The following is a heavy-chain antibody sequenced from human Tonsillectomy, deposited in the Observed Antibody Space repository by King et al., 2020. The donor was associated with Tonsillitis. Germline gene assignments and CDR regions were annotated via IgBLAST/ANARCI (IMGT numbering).Heavy chain of an antibody. CDR3: AKVYGVSNYAGGFDY. D-gene: IGHD4-11*01. CDR2: ISGSGSST. Sequence: VQLVESGGGLVQPGGSLRLSCAASGFTFSNYAMSWVRQAPGKGLEWVSGISGSGSSTYYAESVKGRFTISMDNSKNTLFVQMSSLRAEDTAIYYCAKVYGVSNYAGGFDYWGQGTLVTVSS. V-gene: IGHV3-23*04. CDR1: GFTFSNYA. J-gene: IGHJ4*02.